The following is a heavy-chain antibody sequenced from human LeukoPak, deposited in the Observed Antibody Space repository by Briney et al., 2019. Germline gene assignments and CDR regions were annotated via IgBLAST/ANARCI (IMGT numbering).Heavy chain of an antibody. CDR3: ARDPSGWYFVDY. J-gene: IGHJ4*02. V-gene: IGHV3-21*01. CDR1: GFTFSSYS. D-gene: IGHD6-19*01. Sequence: GGSLRLSCAASGFTFSSYSMDWVRQAPGKGLEWVSSISSSSSYIYYADSVKGRFTISRDNAKNSLYLQMNSLRAEDTAVYYCARDPSGWYFVDYWGQGTLVTVSS. CDR2: ISSSSSYI.